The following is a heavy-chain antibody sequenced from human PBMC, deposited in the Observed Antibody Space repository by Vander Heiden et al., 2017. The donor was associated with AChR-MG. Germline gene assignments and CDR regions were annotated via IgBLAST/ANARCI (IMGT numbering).Heavy chain of an antibody. V-gene: IGHV3-30*02. J-gene: IGHJ4*02. CDR2: IRYDGSNK. D-gene: IGHD3-22*01. CDR1: GLPFSSYG. Sequence: QVQLVESGGGVVQPGGSLRLYCAASGLPFSSYGMHWVRQAPGKGLEWVAFIRYDGSNKYYADSVKGRFTISRDNSKNTLYLQMNSLRAEDTAVYYCAKDYYDSTYVDYWGQGTLVTVSS. CDR3: AKDYYDSTYVDY.